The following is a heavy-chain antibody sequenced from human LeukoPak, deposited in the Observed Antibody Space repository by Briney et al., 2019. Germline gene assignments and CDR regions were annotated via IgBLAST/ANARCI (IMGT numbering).Heavy chain of an antibody. V-gene: IGHV3-73*01. D-gene: IGHD6-13*01. J-gene: IGHJ4*02. CDR3: AKDGAAAGTFPVDY. Sequence: GGSLRLSCAASGFTFSGSAMHWVRQASGKGLEWVGRIRSKANSYATAYAASVKGRFTISRDNSKNTLYLQMNSLRAEDTAVYYCAKDGAAAGTFPVDYWGQGTLVTVSS. CDR1: GFTFSGSA. CDR2: IRSKANSYAT.